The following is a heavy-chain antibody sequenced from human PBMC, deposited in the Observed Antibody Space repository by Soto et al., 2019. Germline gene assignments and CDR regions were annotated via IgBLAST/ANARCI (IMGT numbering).Heavy chain of an antibody. V-gene: IGHV1-69*13. J-gene: IGHJ4*02. CDR3: AWGYSGYDYPFDY. CDR1: GGTFSSYA. Sequence: GASVKVSCKASGGTFSSYAISWVRQAPGQGLEWMGGIIPIFGIANYAQKFQGRVTITADESTSTAYMELSSLRSEDTAVYYCAWGYSGYDYPFDYWGQGTLVTVSS. CDR2: IIPIFGIA. D-gene: IGHD5-12*01.